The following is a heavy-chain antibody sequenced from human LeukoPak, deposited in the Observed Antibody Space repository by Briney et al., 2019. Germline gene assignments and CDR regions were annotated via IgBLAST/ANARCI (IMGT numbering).Heavy chain of an antibody. D-gene: IGHD6-25*01. Sequence: ADSVKGRFTISRDNSKNTLYLQMNSLRPEDTAVYYCAKGSGSHQSFDYWGQGTLVTVSS. V-gene: IGHV3-30*02. J-gene: IGHJ4*02. CDR3: AKGSGSHQSFDY.